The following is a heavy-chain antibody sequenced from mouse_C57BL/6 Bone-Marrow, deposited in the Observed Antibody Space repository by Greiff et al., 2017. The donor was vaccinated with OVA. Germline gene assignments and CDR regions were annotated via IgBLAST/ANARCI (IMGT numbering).Heavy chain of an antibody. Sequence: EVKLEESGGGLVKPGGSLKLSCAASGFTFSSYAMSWVRQTPEKRLEWVATISDGGSYTYYPDNVKGRFTISRDNAKNNLYLQMSHLKSEDTAMYYCAIRGYYWGQGTSVTVSS. CDR2: ISDGGSYT. CDR3: AIRGYY. CDR1: GFTFSSYA. V-gene: IGHV5-4*03. J-gene: IGHJ4*01.